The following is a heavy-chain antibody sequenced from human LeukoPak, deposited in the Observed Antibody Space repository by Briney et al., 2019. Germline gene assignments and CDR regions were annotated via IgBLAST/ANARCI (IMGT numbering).Heavy chain of an antibody. V-gene: IGHV3-21*06. CDR3: ASLSPEYQLQSWSTFDF. D-gene: IGHD2-2*01. J-gene: IGHJ3*01. Sequence: GGSLRLSCAASGFSFSTYSMNWVRQAPGKGLEWVSSFVGSSNYIYYAKSVKGRFTISRDNAKNSLFLQMNSLRADDTAVYYCASLSPEYQLQSWSTFDFWGQGTLVAVSS. CDR1: GFSFSTYS. CDR2: FVGSSNYI.